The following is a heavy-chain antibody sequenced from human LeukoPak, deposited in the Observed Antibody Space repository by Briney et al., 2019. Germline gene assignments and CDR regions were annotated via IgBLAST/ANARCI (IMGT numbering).Heavy chain of an antibody. CDR2: ISAYNGNT. CDR1: GYTFTSYY. D-gene: IGHD3-22*01. V-gene: IGHV1-18*04. CDR3: ARDIPYDSSGYYLDY. J-gene: IGHJ4*02. Sequence: ASVKVSCKASGYTFTSYYMHWVRQAPGQGLEWMGWISAYNGNTNYAQKLQGRVTMTTDTSTSTAYMELRSLRSDDTAVYYCARDIPYDSSGYYLDYWGQGTLVTVSS.